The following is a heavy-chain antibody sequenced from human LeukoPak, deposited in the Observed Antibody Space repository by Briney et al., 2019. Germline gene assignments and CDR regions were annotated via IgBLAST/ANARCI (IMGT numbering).Heavy chain of an antibody. CDR2: IYYSEST. CDR3: ARGGYYGSGNDFRFDP. D-gene: IGHD3-10*01. CDR1: GGSISSYY. J-gene: IGHJ5*02. V-gene: IGHV4-59*01. Sequence: SETPSLTCTVSGGSISSYYWSWIRQSPGKGLEWIGYIYYSESTYYKPSLKSRVTISVDTSKNQFSLKLSSVTAADTAVYYCARGGYYGSGNDFRFDPWGQGTLVTVSS.